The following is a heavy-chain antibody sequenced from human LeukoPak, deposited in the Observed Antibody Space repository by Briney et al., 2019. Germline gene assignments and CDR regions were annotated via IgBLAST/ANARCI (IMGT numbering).Heavy chain of an antibody. CDR3: AKDRGDGYNSGYFVY. Sequence: SETLSLTCTVSGDSISSGNYYWSWTRQPAGKGLEWIGRIYTSGGTDYNPSLKSRVTISVDTSKNQFSLKLSSVTAADAAVYYCAKDRGDGYNSGYFVYWGQGTLVTVSS. D-gene: IGHD5-24*01. CDR2: IYTSGGT. J-gene: IGHJ4*02. CDR1: GDSISSGNYY. V-gene: IGHV4-61*02.